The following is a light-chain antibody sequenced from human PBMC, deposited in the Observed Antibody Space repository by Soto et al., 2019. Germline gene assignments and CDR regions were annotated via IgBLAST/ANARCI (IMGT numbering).Light chain of an antibody. CDR3: KSYDSSLSGSV. CDR1: SSNIGAGYD. J-gene: IGLJ2*01. CDR2: GNS. Sequence: QSVLTQPPSVSGAPGQRVTISCTGSSSNIGAGYDVHWYQQLPGTAPKLLIYGNSNRPSGVPDRFSGSKSGTSASLAITGLQAEYDADYYCKSYDSSLSGSVFGGGTQLTVL. V-gene: IGLV1-40*01.